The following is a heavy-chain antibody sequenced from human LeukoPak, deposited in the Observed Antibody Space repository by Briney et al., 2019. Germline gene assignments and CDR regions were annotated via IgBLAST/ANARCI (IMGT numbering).Heavy chain of an antibody. J-gene: IGHJ4*01. CDR3: AGDHYLALKD. CDR1: SGSFSGYY. CDR2: ISPGGST. D-gene: IGHD1-14*01. V-gene: IGHV4-34*01. Sequence: SETLSLTCAVYSGSFSGYYWSWIRQPPGKGLEWIGEISPGGSTTYNPSLKTRVTISTDTSKNQFSLKLNSVTAADTAVYYCAGDHYLALKDWGHGMLVTVSS.